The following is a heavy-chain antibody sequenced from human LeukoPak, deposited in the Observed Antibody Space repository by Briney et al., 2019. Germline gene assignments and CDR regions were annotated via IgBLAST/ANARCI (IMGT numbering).Heavy chain of an antibody. CDR3: AREGSSWPRSFDY. V-gene: IGHV1-2*02. Sequence: ASVKVSCKASGYTFTGYYMHWVRQAPGQGLEWMGWINPNSGGTNYAQKSQGRVTMTRDTSISTAYMELSRLRSDDTAVYYCAREGSSWPRSFDYWGQGTLVTVSS. CDR1: GYTFTGYY. CDR2: INPNSGGT. D-gene: IGHD6-13*01. J-gene: IGHJ4*02.